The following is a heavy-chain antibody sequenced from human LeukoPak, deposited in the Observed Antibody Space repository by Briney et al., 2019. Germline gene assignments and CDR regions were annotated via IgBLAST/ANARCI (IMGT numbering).Heavy chain of an antibody. CDR3: AKSNGYGLIDI. J-gene: IGHJ3*02. CDR1: GYSISSGYY. V-gene: IGHV4-38-2*02. Sequence: SETLSLTCTVSGYSISSGYYWVWIRQPPGKGLEWIGSTYHSGSTYYNPSLRSRVTISVDKSKNQFSLKLNSVTAADTAVYYCAKSNGYGLIDIWGQGTMVTVSS. D-gene: IGHD3-10*01. CDR2: TYHSGST.